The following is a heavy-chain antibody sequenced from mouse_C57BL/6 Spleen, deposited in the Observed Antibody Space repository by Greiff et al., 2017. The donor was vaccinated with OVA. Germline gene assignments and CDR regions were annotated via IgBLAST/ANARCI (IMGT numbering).Heavy chain of an antibody. J-gene: IGHJ1*03. CDR1: GYTFTSYW. CDR3: ARHVDYDWYFDV. Sequence: QVQLQQPGAELVKPGASVKLSCKASGYTFTSYWLHWVKQRPGQGLEWIGMIHPNSGSTNYNEKFKSKATLTVDKSSSTAYMQLSSLTSEDSAVYYCARHVDYDWYFDVWGTGTTVTVSS. D-gene: IGHD2-4*01. V-gene: IGHV1-64*01. CDR2: IHPNSGST.